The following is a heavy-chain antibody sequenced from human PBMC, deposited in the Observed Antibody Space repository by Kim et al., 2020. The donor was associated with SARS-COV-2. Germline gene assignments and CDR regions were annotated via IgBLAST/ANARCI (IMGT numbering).Heavy chain of an antibody. V-gene: IGHV1-18*01. Sequence: ASVKVSCKASGYTITTYGISWVRQAPGQGLEWMGWISVYSGHTIYAQNFQGRVTMTTDTSTTTAYMELRSLRSDDTAVYYCARDPEGDYDFDCWGQGTLVTVSS. CDR2: ISVYSGHT. CDR3: ARDPEGDYDFDC. D-gene: IGHD4-17*01. J-gene: IGHJ4*02. CDR1: GYTITTYG.